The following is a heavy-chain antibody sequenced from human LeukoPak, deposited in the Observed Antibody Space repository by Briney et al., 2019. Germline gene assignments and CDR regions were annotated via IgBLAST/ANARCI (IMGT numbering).Heavy chain of an antibody. D-gene: IGHD3-3*01. CDR2: IYYSGST. Sequence: PSETLSLTCTVSGGSISSSSYYWGWIRQPPGEGLEWIGSIYYSGSTYYNPSLKSRVTISVDTSKNQFSLKLSSVTAADTAVYYCARHGYDFWSGYYFRYEVHVEYGMDVWGQGTTVTVSS. J-gene: IGHJ6*02. CDR1: GGSISSSSYY. V-gene: IGHV4-39*01. CDR3: ARHGYDFWSGYYFRYEVHVEYGMDV.